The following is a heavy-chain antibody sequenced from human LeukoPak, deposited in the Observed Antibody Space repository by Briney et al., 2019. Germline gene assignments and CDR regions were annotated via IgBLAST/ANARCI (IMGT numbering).Heavy chain of an antibody. D-gene: IGHD1-1*01. CDR3: ARGWNWNLYYFDY. V-gene: IGHV4-34*01. CDR1: GGSFSGYY. J-gene: IGHJ4*02. Sequence: PSETLPLTCAVYGGSFSGYYWSWIRQPPGKGLEWIGEINHSGSTNYNPSLKSRVTISVDTSKNQFSLKLSSVTAADTAVYYCARGWNWNLYYFDYWGQGTLVTVSS. CDR2: INHSGST.